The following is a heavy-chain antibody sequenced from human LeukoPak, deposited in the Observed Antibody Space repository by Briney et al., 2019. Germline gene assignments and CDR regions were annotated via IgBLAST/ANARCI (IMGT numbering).Heavy chain of an antibody. CDR2: IYYSGST. V-gene: IGHV4-59*01. D-gene: IGHD3-3*01. CDR3: ARKMVRTMPRYDFWSAEYDAFDI. Sequence: PSETLSLTCTVSGGSIGSYYWSWIRQPPGKGLEWIGYIYYSGSTNYNPSLKSRVTISVDTSKNQFSLKLSSVTAADTAVYYCARKMVRTMPRYDFWSAEYDAFDIWGQGTMVTVSS. CDR1: GGSIGSYY. J-gene: IGHJ3*02.